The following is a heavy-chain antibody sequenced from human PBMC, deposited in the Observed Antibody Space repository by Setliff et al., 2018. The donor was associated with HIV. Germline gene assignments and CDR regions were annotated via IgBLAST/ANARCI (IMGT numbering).Heavy chain of an antibody. J-gene: IGHJ4*02. V-gene: IGHV3-30*02. CDR2: IRYDGSNK. CDR3: AKVEDYDYVWGSYRYSDYFDY. Sequence: PGGSLRLSCAASGFTFSSYGMHWVRQAPGKGLEWVAFIRYDGSNKYYADSVKGRFTISRDNSKNTLYLQMNSLRAEDTAVYYCAKVEDYDYVWGSYRYSDYFDYWGQGTLVTVSS. CDR1: GFTFSSYG. D-gene: IGHD3-16*02.